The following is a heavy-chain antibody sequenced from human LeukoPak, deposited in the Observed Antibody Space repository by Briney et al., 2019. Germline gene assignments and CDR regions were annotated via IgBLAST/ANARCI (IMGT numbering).Heavy chain of an antibody. J-gene: IGHJ4*02. CDR2: IYPGDSDT. V-gene: IGHV5-51*01. Sequence: GESLKISCKGSGYTFTTYWIAWVPQIPGKGLEWMGTIYPGDSDTRYSPSFQGQVTMSADKSISTAYMQWSSLRASDTAMYYCARRRGSDLDYWGQGTLVTVSS. CDR1: GYTFTTYW. D-gene: IGHD6-6*01. CDR3: ARRRGSDLDY.